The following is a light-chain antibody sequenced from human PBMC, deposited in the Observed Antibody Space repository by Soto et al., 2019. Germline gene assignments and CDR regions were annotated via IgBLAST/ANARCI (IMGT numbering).Light chain of an antibody. CDR3: QQYGGSSST. J-gene: IGKJ1*01. V-gene: IGKV3-20*01. CDR2: GAS. Sequence: IVLPQSLGTLSLSPGESYTLSRRASQSVSSSYLAWYQQKPGQAPRLLIYGASSRATGLPDRFSGSGSGTDFTLTINRLEPEDFAVYYCQQYGGSSSTFGQGTKVDIK. CDR1: QSVSSSY.